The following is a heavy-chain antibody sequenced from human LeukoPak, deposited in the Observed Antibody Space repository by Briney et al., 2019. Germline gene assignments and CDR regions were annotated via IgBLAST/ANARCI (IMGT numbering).Heavy chain of an antibody. CDR3: AKPSWRSGYFALGDY. Sequence: GGSLRLSCAASGFTFSPYAMHWVRQAPGKGLEWVAVISFDGNNKYYADSVKGRFTISRDNSKNTLYLQMNSLRAEDTAVYYCAKPSWRSGYFALGDYWGQGTLVTVSS. V-gene: IGHV3-30*04. CDR2: ISFDGNNK. J-gene: IGHJ4*02. D-gene: IGHD3-22*01. CDR1: GFTFSPYA.